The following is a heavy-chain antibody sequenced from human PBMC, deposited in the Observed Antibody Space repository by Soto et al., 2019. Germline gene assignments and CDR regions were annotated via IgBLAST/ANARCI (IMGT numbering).Heavy chain of an antibody. CDR3: ARYLTGLGYFDY. V-gene: IGHV3-21*01. CDR2: ISSSSSYI. J-gene: IGHJ4*02. D-gene: IGHD7-27*01. CDR1: GFTFSSYS. Sequence: GGSLRLSCAASGFTFSSYSMNWVRQAPGKGLEWVSSISSSSSYIYYADSVKGRFTISRDNAKNSLYLQMNSLRAEDTAVYYCARYLTGLGYFDYWGQGTLVTVS.